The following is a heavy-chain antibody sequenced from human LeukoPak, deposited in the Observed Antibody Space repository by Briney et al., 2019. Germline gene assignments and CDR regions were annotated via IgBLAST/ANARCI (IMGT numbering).Heavy chain of an antibody. J-gene: IGHJ4*02. V-gene: IGHV4-34*01. CDR2: IDHSGST. D-gene: IGHD6-19*01. CDR3: ARGVRIAVAAPHLNY. CDR1: GGSFSGYH. Sequence: SETLSLTCAVYGGSFSGYHWNWIRQPPGKGLEWIGEIDHSGSTNYNPSLKSRVTISVDTSKNQFSLNLSSVTAADTAVYFCARGVRIAVAAPHLNYWGQGTLVTVS.